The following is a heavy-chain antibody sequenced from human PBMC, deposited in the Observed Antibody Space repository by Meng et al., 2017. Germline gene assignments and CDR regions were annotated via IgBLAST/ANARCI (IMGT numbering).Heavy chain of an antibody. CDR2: ISYDGSNK. CDR3: AHFDY. Sequence: QVLLVESGGGVVQPGRSLRLSCAASGFTFSSHAMHWVRQAPGKGLEWVAVISYDGSNKYYADSVKGRFTISRDNSKNTLYLQMNSLRAEDTAVYYCAHFDYWGQGTLVTVSS. J-gene: IGHJ4*02. V-gene: IGHV3-30*01. CDR1: GFTFSSHA.